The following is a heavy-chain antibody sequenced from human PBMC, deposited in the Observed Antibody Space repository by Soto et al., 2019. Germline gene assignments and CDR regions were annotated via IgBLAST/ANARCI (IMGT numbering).Heavy chain of an antibody. CDR1: GYTFTDYY. CDR2: INPKSGGP. J-gene: IGHJ4*02. V-gene: IGHV1-2*02. Sequence: QVQLVQSGAEVKKPGDSVKVSCKTSGYTFTDYYMHWVRQAPGQGFEWVGGINPKSGGPKYVPKFQGKVTVTRDTFTSTAYMELNRLTSDDTAVYYCASEDCRNTNCLKGFDYWGQGTLGTVSS. CDR3: ASEDCRNTNCLKGFDY. D-gene: IGHD2-15*01.